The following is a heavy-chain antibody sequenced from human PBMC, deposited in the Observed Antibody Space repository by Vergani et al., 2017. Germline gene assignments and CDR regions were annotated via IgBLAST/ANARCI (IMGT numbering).Heavy chain of an antibody. D-gene: IGHD2-2*01. J-gene: IGHJ6*03. CDR2: LNKNNYYI. CDR3: ARSGTSYLSYYMDV. Sequence: EVQLVESGGGLVNPGGCLTLSCVASGFSLSTYTFNWVRQAPGGGLEWVSSLNKNNYYIYYADSVKGRFTISRDNAKNSLFLQMSSLKVEDTAVYYCARSGTSYLSYYMDVWGKGTTVTVSS. V-gene: IGHV3-21*01. CDR1: GFSLSTYT.